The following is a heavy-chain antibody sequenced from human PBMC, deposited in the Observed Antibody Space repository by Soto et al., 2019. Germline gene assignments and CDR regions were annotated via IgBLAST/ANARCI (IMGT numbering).Heavy chain of an antibody. Sequence: PGGSLRLSYAASGFTFSSYAMHWVRQAPGKGLEWVAVISYDGSNKYYADSVKGRFTISRDNSKNTLYLQMNSLRAEDTAVYYCARDLVAGLYFDYWGQGTLVTVSS. CDR2: ISYDGSNK. V-gene: IGHV3-30-3*01. J-gene: IGHJ4*02. CDR3: ARDLVAGLYFDY. CDR1: GFTFSSYA. D-gene: IGHD6-19*01.